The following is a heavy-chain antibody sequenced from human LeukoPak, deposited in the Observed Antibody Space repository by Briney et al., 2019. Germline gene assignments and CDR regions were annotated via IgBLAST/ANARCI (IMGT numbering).Heavy chain of an antibody. D-gene: IGHD1-26*01. CDR2: VNLQGST. CDR3: ARKVGTTFDY. V-gene: IGHV4-4*02. CDR1: GGSITSTNY. Sequence: SETLSLTCGVSGGSITSTNYWTWVRQPPGKGLEWIGEVNLQGSTNYNPSLMGRVAISVDMSENHISLQLTSVTAADTAVYYCARKVGTTFDYWGQGTLVTVSS. J-gene: IGHJ4*02.